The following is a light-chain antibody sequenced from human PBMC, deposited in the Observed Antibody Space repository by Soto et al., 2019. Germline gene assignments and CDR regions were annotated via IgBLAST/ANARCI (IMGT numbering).Light chain of an antibody. CDR3: QQYNNWPPWT. CDR1: QSVSSK. Sequence: EIVLTQSPGTLSLSPGERATLSCRASQSVSSKLAWYQQKPGQAPRPLIYGASTRATGIPARFSGSGSGTEFTLTISSLQSEDFAVYYCQQYNNWPPWTFGQGTKVDIK. CDR2: GAS. V-gene: IGKV3-15*01. J-gene: IGKJ1*01.